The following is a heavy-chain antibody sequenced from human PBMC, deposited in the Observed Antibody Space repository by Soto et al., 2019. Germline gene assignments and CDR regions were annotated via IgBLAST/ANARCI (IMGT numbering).Heavy chain of an antibody. CDR3: ARGGLGYCSGGSCYSAELSRYYYGMDV. J-gene: IGHJ6*02. Sequence: QVQLQESGPGLVKPSQTLTLTCTVSGGSISSGGYYWSWIRQHAGKGLEWIGYIYHSGSTYYNPSLKSRVTISVDTSKNQFSLKLSSVTAADTAVYYCARGGLGYCSGGSCYSAELSRYYYGMDVWGQGTTVTVSS. CDR2: IYHSGST. D-gene: IGHD2-15*01. V-gene: IGHV4-31*03. CDR1: GGSISSGGYY.